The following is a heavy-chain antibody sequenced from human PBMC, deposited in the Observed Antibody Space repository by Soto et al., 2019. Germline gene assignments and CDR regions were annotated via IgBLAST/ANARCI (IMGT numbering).Heavy chain of an antibody. V-gene: IGHV2-5*02. D-gene: IGHD6-19*01. CDR1: GFSLSTSGVG. CDR3: AHRPSVAVAGMVDY. Sequence: QITLKESGPTLVKPTQTLTLTCTFSGFSLSTSGVGVGWIRQPPGKALEWLALIYWDDDKRYSPSLKSRLPTTKDTSKHQVDLTMTNIDPVDTATYYCAHRPSVAVAGMVDYWGQGTLVTVSS. J-gene: IGHJ4*02. CDR2: IYWDDDK.